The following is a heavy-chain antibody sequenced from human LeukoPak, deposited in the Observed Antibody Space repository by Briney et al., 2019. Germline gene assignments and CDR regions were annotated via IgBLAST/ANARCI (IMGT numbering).Heavy chain of an antibody. J-gene: IGHJ3*02. CDR3: AKDRRSHTGTYPSVVFDI. D-gene: IGHD1-26*01. V-gene: IGHV3-23*01. CDR1: GFTFSNYV. Sequence: GGSLRLSCAASGFTFSNYVISWVRQAPGKGLEWVSLISGSGDRTYYADSMKGRFTISRDNSKNTVVLQMKSLRAEDTAMYYCAKDRRSHTGTYPSVVFDIWGQGTMVTVSS. CDR2: ISGSGDRT.